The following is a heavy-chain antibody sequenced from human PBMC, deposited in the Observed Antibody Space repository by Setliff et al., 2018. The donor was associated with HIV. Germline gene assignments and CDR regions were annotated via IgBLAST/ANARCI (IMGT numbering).Heavy chain of an antibody. Sequence: ETLSLTCAVYGESLSAYYWTWIRQPPGKGLEWIGEIYHSGASYYNPSLKSRVTISVHTSKNQFSLKLSSVTAADTAVYYCARAIGIISLYYFDSWGQGTLVTVSS. D-gene: IGHD3-10*01. CDR3: ARAIGIISLYYFDS. CDR2: IYHSGAS. CDR1: GESLSAYY. J-gene: IGHJ4*02. V-gene: IGHV4-34*01.